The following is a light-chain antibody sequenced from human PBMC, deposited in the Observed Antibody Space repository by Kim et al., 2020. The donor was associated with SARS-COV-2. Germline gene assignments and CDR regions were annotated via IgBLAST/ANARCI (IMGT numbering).Light chain of an antibody. J-gene: IGKJ1*01. CDR3: QQYGRTPWT. CDR2: GAS. V-gene: IGKV3-20*01. CDR1: QSVSSSY. Sequence: EIVLTQSPGTLSLSPGERATLSCRANQSVSSSYLAWYQQKPGQAPRLLMYGASSRATGIPDRFSGSGSGTDFTLTISRLEPEEFAVYYCQQYGRTPWTFGQGTKVDIK.